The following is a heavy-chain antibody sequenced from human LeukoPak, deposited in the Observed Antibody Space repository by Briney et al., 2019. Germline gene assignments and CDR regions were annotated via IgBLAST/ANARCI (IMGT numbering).Heavy chain of an antibody. Sequence: GGSLRLSCAASGFTYRDYAMTWLRQAPGKGLEWVSVDTGNGDTTYYADSLKGRFTISRDNSRNTLYLQMNSLRAEDTAVYHCARNAADCTTSACYDSWGQGTLVTVSS. CDR1: GFTYRDYA. CDR2: DTGNGDTT. CDR3: ARNAADCTTSACYDS. V-gene: IGHV3-23*01. J-gene: IGHJ4*02. D-gene: IGHD2-8*01.